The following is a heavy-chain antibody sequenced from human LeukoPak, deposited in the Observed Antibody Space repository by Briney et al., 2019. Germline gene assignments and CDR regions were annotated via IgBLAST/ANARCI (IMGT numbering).Heavy chain of an antibody. D-gene: IGHD5-12*01. CDR2: INNDGSST. CDR1: GFLVNTNY. Sequence: GGSLRLSCAASGFLVNTNYMTWVRQAPGKGLVWVSRINNDGSSTNYADSVKGRFTISRDNAKNTLYLQMNSLRAEDTAVYYCARDLVVAAGPDYWGQGTLVTVSS. J-gene: IGHJ4*02. CDR3: ARDLVVAAGPDY. V-gene: IGHV3-74*01.